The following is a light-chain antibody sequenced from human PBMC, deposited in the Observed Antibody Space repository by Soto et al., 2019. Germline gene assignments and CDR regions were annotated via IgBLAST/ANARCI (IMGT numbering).Light chain of an antibody. CDR1: QSVSSY. J-gene: IGKJ5*01. CDR2: DAS. V-gene: IGKV3-11*01. Sequence: EIVLTQSPATLSLSPRERATLSCRASQSVSSYLAWYQQKPGQAPSLLIYDASNRATGIPARFSGSGSGTDFTLTISSLEPEDFAVYYCQQRSNWPITFGQGTRLEIK. CDR3: QQRSNWPIT.